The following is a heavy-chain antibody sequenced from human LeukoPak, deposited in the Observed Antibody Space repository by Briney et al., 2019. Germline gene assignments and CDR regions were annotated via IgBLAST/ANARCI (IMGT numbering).Heavy chain of an antibody. J-gene: IGHJ5*02. CDR1: GFTFGSYA. D-gene: IGHD1-26*01. V-gene: IGHV3-30-3*01. CDR3: AKDTYYSGSYIWFDP. CDR2: ISYDGTNK. Sequence: GGSLRLSCAASGFTFGSYAMHWVRQAPGRGLEWVAGISYDGTNKYYADSVKGRFTISRDNSRNTLYLQMNNLRAEDTAIYYCAKDTYYSGSYIWFDPRGQGTLVTVSS.